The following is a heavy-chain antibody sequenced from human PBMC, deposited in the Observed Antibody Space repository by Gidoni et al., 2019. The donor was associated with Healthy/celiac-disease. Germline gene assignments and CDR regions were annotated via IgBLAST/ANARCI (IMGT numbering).Heavy chain of an antibody. CDR2: IKQDGSEK. J-gene: IGHJ4*02. D-gene: IGHD5-18*01. CDR3: ARVVYSGYSYGYVY. CDR1: GFTFSSYW. Sequence: EVQLVESGGGLVQPGGSLRLSCAASGFTFSSYWMSWVRQAPGKGLEWVANIKQDGSEKYYVDSVKGRFTISRDNAKNSLYLQMNSLRAEDTAVYYCARVVYSGYSYGYVYWGQGTLVTVSS. V-gene: IGHV3-7*03.